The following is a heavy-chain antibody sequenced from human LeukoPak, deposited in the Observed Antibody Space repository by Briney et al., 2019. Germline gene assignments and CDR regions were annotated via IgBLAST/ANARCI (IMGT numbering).Heavy chain of an antibody. CDR3: ASPTVGTTLPSRYYYYGMDV. CDR1: GFTVSSNY. CDR2: IYSGGST. Sequence: PGGSLRLSCAASGFTVSSNYMSWVRQAPGKGLEWVSVIYSGGSTYYADSVKGRFTISRDNSKNTLYLQMNSLRAEDTAVYYCASPTVGTTLPSRYYYYGMDVWGKGTTVTVPS. V-gene: IGHV3-53*01. J-gene: IGHJ6*04. D-gene: IGHD1-26*01.